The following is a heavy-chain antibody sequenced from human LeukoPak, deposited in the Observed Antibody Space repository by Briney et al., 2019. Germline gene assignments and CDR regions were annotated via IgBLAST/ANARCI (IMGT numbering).Heavy chain of an antibody. CDR1: GGSISSYY. D-gene: IGHD1-7*01. Sequence: SETLSLTCTVSGGSISSYYWSWIRQPPGKGLEWIGYIYYRGSTNYNPSLKSRVTISVDTSKNQFSLKLSSVTAADTAVYYCARVAYGNYYFDYWGQGTLVTVSS. V-gene: IGHV4-59*01. J-gene: IGHJ4*02. CDR3: ARVAYGNYYFDY. CDR2: IYYRGST.